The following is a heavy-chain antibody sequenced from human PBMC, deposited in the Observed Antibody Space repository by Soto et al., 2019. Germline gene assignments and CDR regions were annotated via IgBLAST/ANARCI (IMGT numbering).Heavy chain of an antibody. D-gene: IGHD3-10*01. Sequence: SVKVSCKASGGTFSSYAISWVRQAPGQGLEWMGGIIPIFGTANYAQKFQGRVTITADESTSTAYMELSSLRSEDTAVYYCARVVLELGGPGAFDIWGQGTMVTVS. CDR3: ARVVLELGGPGAFDI. V-gene: IGHV1-69*13. J-gene: IGHJ3*02. CDR1: GGTFSSYA. CDR2: IIPIFGTA.